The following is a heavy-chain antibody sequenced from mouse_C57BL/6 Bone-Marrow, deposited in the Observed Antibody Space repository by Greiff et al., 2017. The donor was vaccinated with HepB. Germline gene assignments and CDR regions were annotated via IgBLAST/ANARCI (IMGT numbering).Heavy chain of an antibody. CDR1: GFNIKDYY. V-gene: IGHV14-2*01. Sequence: EVQRVESGAELVKPGASVKLSCTASGFNIKDYYMHWVKQRTEQGLEWIGRIDPEDGETKYATKFQGKATITADTSSNTAYLQLSSLTSEDTAVYYCARYYYGSSWFAYWGQGTLVTVSA. CDR3: ARYYYGSSWFAY. CDR2: IDPEDGET. J-gene: IGHJ3*01. D-gene: IGHD1-1*01.